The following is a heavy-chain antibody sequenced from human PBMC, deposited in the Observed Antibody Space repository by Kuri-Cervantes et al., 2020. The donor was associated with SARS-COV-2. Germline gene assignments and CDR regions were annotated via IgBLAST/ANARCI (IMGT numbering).Heavy chain of an antibody. CDR3: SRHLWSDGMDV. Sequence: SETLSLTCTVSGGSISSSSYYWGWIRQPPGKGLEWIGSIYYSGSTYYNTSLKILDTISVATSKNQFSLKLSSVTAADTAVYYCSRHLWSDGMDVWGKGNTVTVSS. V-gene: IGHV4-39*01. CDR1: GGSISSSSYY. J-gene: IGHJ6*04. CDR2: IYYSGST. D-gene: IGHD2-8*02.